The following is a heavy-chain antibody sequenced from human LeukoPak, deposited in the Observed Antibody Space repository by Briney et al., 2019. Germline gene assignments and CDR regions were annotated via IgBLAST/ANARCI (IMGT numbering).Heavy chain of an antibody. V-gene: IGHV3-11*01. CDR2: ISSSGSTI. D-gene: IGHD6-19*01. CDR1: GFTFSDYY. CDR3: AGKKVAGTGIPNWFDP. J-gene: IGHJ5*02. Sequence: GGSLRLSCAASGFTFSDYYMSWIRQAPGKGLEWVSYISSSGSTIYYADSVKGRFTISRDNAKNSLYLQMNSLRAEDTAVYYCAGKKVAGTGIPNWFDPWRQGTLVTVSS.